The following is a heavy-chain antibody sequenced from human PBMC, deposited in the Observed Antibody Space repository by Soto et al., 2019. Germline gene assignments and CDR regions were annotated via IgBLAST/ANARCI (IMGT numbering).Heavy chain of an antibody. V-gene: IGHV1-3*01. D-gene: IGHD3-3*01. Sequence: ASVKVSCKASGYTFTGYYMHWVRQAPGQGLEWMGWINVGNGNTKYSQKFQGRVTITRDTSASTAYMELSSLRSEDTAVYYCARSRVTIFGVVIAYYGMDVWGQGTTVTV. CDR2: INVGNGNT. CDR1: GYTFTGYY. CDR3: ARSRVTIFGVVIAYYGMDV. J-gene: IGHJ6*02.